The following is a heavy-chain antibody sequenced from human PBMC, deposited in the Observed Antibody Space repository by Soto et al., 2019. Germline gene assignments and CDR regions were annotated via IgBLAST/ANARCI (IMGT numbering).Heavy chain of an antibody. D-gene: IGHD3-22*01. J-gene: IGHJ4*02. CDR2: VHHSGTT. V-gene: IGHV4-4*02. CDR1: RGTISSSNC. CDR3: AREIESYYDSSGYLVYFDY. Sequence: PSWRMAISCAACRGTISSSNCCIWVNKTPGKGLEWIGEVHHSGTTNYNPSLKSRVTMSVEKSNNQFSLKLSSVTAADTAMYYCAREIESYYDSSGYLVYFDYWGQGTPVTVSS.